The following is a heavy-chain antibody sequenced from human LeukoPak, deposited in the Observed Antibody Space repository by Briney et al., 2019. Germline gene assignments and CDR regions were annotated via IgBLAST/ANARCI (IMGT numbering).Heavy chain of an antibody. CDR3: AKDSGIAVAGTLRAFDI. V-gene: IGHV3-30*18. Sequence: PGGSLILSCAASGFTFSSYGMHSVRQAPGKGLEWVAVISYDGSNKYFADSVKGRFTISRDNSKNTLYLQMNSLRAEDTAVYYCAKDSGIAVAGTLRAFDIWGQGTMVTVSS. J-gene: IGHJ3*02. CDR1: GFTFSSYG. D-gene: IGHD6-19*01. CDR2: ISYDGSNK.